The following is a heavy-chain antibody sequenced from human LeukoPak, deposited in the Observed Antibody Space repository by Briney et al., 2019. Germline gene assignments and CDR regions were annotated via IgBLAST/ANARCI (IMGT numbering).Heavy chain of an antibody. CDR1: GYTFTSYG. CDR3: ARASIFGVVIYYFDY. Sequence: ASVKVSCKASGYTFTSYGISWVRQAPGQGLEWMGWISAYNGNTDYAQKLQGRVTMTTDTSTSTAYMELRSLRSDDTAVYYCARASIFGVVIYYFDYWGQGTLVTVSS. CDR2: ISAYNGNT. J-gene: IGHJ4*02. D-gene: IGHD3-3*01. V-gene: IGHV1-18*01.